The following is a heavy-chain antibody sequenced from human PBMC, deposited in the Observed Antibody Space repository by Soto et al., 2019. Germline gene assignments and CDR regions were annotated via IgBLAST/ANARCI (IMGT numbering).Heavy chain of an antibody. V-gene: IGHV4-31*01. D-gene: IGHD3-22*01. Sequence: QVQLQESGPGLVKPSQTLFLTCTVSGGSISSGAYYWIWVRQHPGKVLEWIGDIYYSGSTYCNPSLQRKVTISVDVSKNQFSLKLSSVTAADTAVYYCARDRVRDYDSPDAFAIWGQGTMVIVGS. CDR1: GGSISSGAYY. CDR3: ARDRVRDYDSPDAFAI. CDR2: IYYSGST. J-gene: IGHJ3*02.